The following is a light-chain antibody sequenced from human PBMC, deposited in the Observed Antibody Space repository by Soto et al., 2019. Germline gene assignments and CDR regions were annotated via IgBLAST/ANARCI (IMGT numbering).Light chain of an antibody. CDR3: QQYGSSPWT. J-gene: IGKJ1*01. Sequence: EVVLTQSPGTLSLSPGERATLSCRASQSVSSSFLAWYQQKPGQAPRLVIYGASSRATGIPGRFSGSGSGTDFTLTISRLEPEDFAVYYCQQYGSSPWTFGQGTKVDIK. CDR1: QSVSSSF. CDR2: GAS. V-gene: IGKV3-20*01.